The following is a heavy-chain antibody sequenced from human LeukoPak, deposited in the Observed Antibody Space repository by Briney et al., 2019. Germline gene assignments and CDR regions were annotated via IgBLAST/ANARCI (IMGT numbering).Heavy chain of an antibody. J-gene: IGHJ6*03. D-gene: IGHD6-6*01. CDR3: ARAIAARTVNYYYYYYYMDV. CDR2: IYYSGST. Sequence: PSETLSLTCTVSGGSISSYYWSWIRQPPGKGLEWIGYIYYSGSTNYNPSLKSRVTISVDTSKNQFSLKLSSVTAADTAVYYCARAIAARTVNYYYYYYYMDVWGKGTTVTVSS. V-gene: IGHV4-59*01. CDR1: GGSISSYY.